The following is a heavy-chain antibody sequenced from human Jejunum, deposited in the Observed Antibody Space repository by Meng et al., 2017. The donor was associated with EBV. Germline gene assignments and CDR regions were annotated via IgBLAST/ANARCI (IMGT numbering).Heavy chain of an antibody. J-gene: IGHJ5*02. CDR3: GRVYITSCCWFDP. Sequence: EVQLVESGGGLVQPGGSLRLSCAASGFSFSSSWMNWVRQAPGKGLEWVSRINGDGSSTSYADSVKGRFTISRDNLKNTLYLQMNSLRVEDTAIYYCGRVYITSCCWFDPWGQGTLVTVSS. V-gene: IGHV3-74*01. CDR2: INGDGSST. D-gene: IGHD6-13*01. CDR1: GFSFSSSW.